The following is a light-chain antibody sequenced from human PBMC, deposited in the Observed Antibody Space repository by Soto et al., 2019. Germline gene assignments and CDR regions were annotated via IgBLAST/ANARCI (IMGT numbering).Light chain of an antibody. CDR3: QSYDSSLSVVV. CDR2: GNS. V-gene: IGLV1-40*01. CDR1: GSNFGAGYD. J-gene: IGLJ2*01. Sequence: QSVLTQPPSVSGAPGQGVPFSCPGGGSNFGAGYDVNWYQHLQGTAPNPLILGNSNRPSGVPDRFSGSKSGTSASLAITGLQAEDEADYYCQSYDSSLSVVVFGGGTQLTVL.